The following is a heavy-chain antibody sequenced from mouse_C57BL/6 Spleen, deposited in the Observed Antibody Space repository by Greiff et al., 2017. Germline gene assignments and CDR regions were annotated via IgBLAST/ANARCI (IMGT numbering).Heavy chain of an antibody. Sequence: VQLQQSGAELAKPGASVKLSCKASGYTFTSYWMHWVKQRPGQGLEWIGYINPSSGYTKYNEKFKDKATLTADKSSSTAYMQLSSLTYEDSAGXDRASDDAMDYWGQGTSVTVSS. D-gene: IGHD2-3*01. CDR3: ASDDAMDY. CDR2: INPSSGYT. V-gene: IGHV1-7*01. J-gene: IGHJ4*01. CDR1: GYTFTSYW.